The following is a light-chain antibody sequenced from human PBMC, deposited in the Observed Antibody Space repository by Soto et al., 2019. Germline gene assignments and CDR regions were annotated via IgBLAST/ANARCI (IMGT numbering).Light chain of an antibody. CDR1: NIGSKS. CDR2: YDS. V-gene: IGLV3-21*04. CDR3: QVWDSSSDHSV. J-gene: IGLJ2*01. Sequence: SSELTQPPSVSVAPGKTARITCGGTNIGSKSVHWYQQKPGQAPVLVIYYDSDRPSGIPERFSGSNSGNTATLTISRVEAGDEADYYCQVWDSSSDHSVFGGGTKLTVL.